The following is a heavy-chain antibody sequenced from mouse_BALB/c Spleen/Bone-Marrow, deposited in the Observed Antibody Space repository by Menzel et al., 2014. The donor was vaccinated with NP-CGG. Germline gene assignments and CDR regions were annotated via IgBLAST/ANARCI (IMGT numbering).Heavy chain of an antibody. D-gene: IGHD1-1*01. CDR3: ARSGYYGSNYAMDY. J-gene: IGHJ4*01. CDR1: GYAFTNYL. V-gene: IGHV1-54*01. CDR2: INPGSGGT. Sequence: VKLQESGAELVRPGTSVKVSFKASGYAFTNYLIEWVKQRPGQGLEWIGVINPGSGGTNYNEKFKGKATLTADKSSSTAYMQLSSLTSDDSAVYFCARSGYYGSNYAMDYWGQGTSVTVSS.